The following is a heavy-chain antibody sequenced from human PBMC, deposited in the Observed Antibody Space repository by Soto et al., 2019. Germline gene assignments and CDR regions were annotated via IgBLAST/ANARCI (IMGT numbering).Heavy chain of an antibody. V-gene: IGHV3-73*01. D-gene: IGHD2-2*01. CDR3: TRLRYCSSTSCYNWFDP. J-gene: IGHJ5*02. CDR1: GFTCSGSA. CDR2: IRSKANSYAT. Sequence: GGSLRLSGAASGFTCSGSAIHWGRQASGKGLEWVGRIRSKANSYATAYAASVKGRFTISRDDSKNTAYLQMNSLKTEDTAVYYCTRLRYCSSTSCYNWFDPWGQGTLVTVSS.